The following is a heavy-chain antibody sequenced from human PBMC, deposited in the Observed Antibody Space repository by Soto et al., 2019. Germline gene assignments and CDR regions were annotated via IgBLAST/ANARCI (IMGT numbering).Heavy chain of an antibody. V-gene: IGHV3-15*07. Sequence: VQLVESGGGLVKPGGSLRLSCAASGFTFSNAWMNWVRQAPGKGLEWVGRIKSKTDGGTTDYAAPVKGRFTISRDDSKNTLYLQMNSLKTEDTAVYYCTTDVALTAMDDFDYWGQGTLVTVSS. CDR1: GFTFSNAW. CDR3: TTDVALTAMDDFDY. CDR2: IKSKTDGGTT. D-gene: IGHD2-21*02. J-gene: IGHJ4*02.